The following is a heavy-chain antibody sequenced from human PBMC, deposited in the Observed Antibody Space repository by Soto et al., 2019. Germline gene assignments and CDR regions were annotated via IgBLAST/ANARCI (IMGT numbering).Heavy chain of an antibody. D-gene: IGHD3-10*01. V-gene: IGHV5-51*01. CDR1: GYSFTSYW. CDR3: ARLWSSLEMATIGEYYFDY. J-gene: IGHJ4*02. CDR2: IYPGDSDT. Sequence: GESLKISCKGSGYSFTSYWIGWVRQMPGKGLEWMGIIYPGDSDTRYSPSFQGQVTISADKSISTAYLQWSSLKASDTAMYYCARLWSSLEMATIGEYYFDYWGQGTLVTVSS.